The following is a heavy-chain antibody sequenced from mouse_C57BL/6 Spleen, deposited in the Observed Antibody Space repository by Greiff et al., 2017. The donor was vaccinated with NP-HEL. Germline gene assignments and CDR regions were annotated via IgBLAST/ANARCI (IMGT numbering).Heavy chain of an antibody. J-gene: IGHJ2*01. CDR2: ISDGGSYT. CDR3: ARDRLYDGYYDYCDY. CDR1: GFTFSSYA. D-gene: IGHD2-3*01. V-gene: IGHV5-4*01. Sequence: EVKLMESGGGLVKPGGSLKLSCAASGFTFSSYAMSWVRQTPEKRLEWVATISDGGSYTYYPDNVKGRFTISRDNAKNNLYLQMSHLKSEDTAMYYCARDRLYDGYYDYCDYWGQGTTLTVSS.